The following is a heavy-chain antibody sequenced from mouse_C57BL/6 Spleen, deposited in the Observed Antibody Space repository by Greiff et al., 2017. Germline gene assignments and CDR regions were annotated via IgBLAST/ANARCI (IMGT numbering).Heavy chain of an antibody. D-gene: IGHD1-1*01. CDR3: TTVYYGSSNYAMDY. CDR2: INPSSGYT. CDR1: GYTFTSYT. V-gene: IGHV1-4*01. J-gene: IGHJ4*01. Sequence: QVQLQQSGAELARPGASVKMSCKASGYTFTSYTMHWVKQRPGQGLEWIGYINPSSGYTKYNQKFKDKATMTADTSSNTAYLQLSSLTSEDTAVYYCTTVYYGSSNYAMDYWGQGTSVTVSS.